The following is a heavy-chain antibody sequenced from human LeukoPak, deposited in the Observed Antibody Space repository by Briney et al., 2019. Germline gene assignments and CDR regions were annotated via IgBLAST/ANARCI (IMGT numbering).Heavy chain of an antibody. J-gene: IGHJ4*02. CDR2: IWYDGSNK. CDR3: ARANPTIDY. CDR1: EFTLSSCG. Sequence: PGRSLRLSCAASEFTLSSCGMHWVRQAPGKGLKWVAVIWYDGSNKYYADSVTGRFTISRDNSKNTLYLQMNSLRAEDTAVYYCARANPTIDYWGQGTLVTVSS. V-gene: IGHV3-33*01.